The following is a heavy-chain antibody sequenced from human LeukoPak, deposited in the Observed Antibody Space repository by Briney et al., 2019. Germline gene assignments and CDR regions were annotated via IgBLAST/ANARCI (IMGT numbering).Heavy chain of an antibody. Sequence: GGSLRLSCAASGFTFSSYSMNWVRQAPGKGLEWVSSISSSSSYIYYADSVKGRFTISRDNAKNSLYLQMNSLRAEDTAVYYCARETVGYCSSTSCSDYMDVWGKGTTVTVSS. CDR2: ISSSSSYI. V-gene: IGHV3-21*01. D-gene: IGHD2-2*01. CDR1: GFTFSSYS. CDR3: ARETVGYCSSTSCSDYMDV. J-gene: IGHJ6*03.